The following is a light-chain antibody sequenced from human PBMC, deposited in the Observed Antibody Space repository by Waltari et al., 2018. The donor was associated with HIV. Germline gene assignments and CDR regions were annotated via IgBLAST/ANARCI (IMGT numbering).Light chain of an antibody. CDR1: RSNIGANYQ. CDR2: DNN. J-gene: IGLJ2*01. CDR3: QSYDSSLHAVV. V-gene: IGLV1-40*01. Sequence: QSVLTQPPSVSGAPGQRVTISCTGSRSNIGANYQVHWYKRLPGTAPKLLISDNNNIPSGVPARFAASKSGTSASLAITGLQAEDEADYYCQSYDSSLHAVVFGGGTKLTVL.